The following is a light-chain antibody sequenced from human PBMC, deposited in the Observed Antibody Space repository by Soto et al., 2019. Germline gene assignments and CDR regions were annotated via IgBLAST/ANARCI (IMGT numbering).Light chain of an antibody. Sequence: EIVLTQSPATRSSSPGERATLSCRASQTVSNKLAWYQHKPGQAPRLLIYDTSNRATGIPARFSGSGSGTDFTLTISSLEPEDFAVYYCHQRKSWPRTFGQGTKVDIK. CDR2: DTS. CDR3: HQRKSWPRT. V-gene: IGKV3-11*01. CDR1: QTVSNK. J-gene: IGKJ1*01.